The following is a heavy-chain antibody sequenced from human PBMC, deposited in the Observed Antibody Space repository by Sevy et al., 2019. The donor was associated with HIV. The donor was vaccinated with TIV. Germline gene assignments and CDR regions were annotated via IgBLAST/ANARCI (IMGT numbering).Heavy chain of an antibody. CDR2: ISWNSGSL. CDR3: AKGHDAFDI. CDR1: GFTFDDYA. Sequence: GGSLRLSCAASGFTFDDYAMHWVRQAPGKGLEWVSGISWNSGSLGYADSVKGRFTISRDNAKNSLYLQMNSLRAEDTALYYCAKGHDAFDIWGQGTMVTGSS. J-gene: IGHJ3*02. V-gene: IGHV3-9*01.